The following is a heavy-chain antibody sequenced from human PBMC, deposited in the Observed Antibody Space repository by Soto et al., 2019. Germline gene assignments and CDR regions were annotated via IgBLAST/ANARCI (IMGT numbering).Heavy chain of an antibody. V-gene: IGHV4-31*03. D-gene: IGHD2-15*01. CDR1: GGSISSGGYY. CDR2: IYYSGST. CDR3: ARSEGYCSGGSCYSGSPYYFDY. Sequence: PSETLSLTCTVSGGSISSGGYYWSWIRQHPGKGLEWIGYIYYSGSTYYNPSLKSRVTISVDTSKNQFSLKLSSVTAADTAVYYCARSEGYCSGGSCYSGSPYYFDYWGQGTLVTVSS. J-gene: IGHJ4*02.